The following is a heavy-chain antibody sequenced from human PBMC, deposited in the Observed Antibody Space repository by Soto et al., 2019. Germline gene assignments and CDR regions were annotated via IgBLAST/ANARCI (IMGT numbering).Heavy chain of an antibody. J-gene: IGHJ4*02. CDR3: ARDHHDYVWGSYRYRFDY. Sequence: GGSLRLACAASGFSFSSYSMNWVRQAPGKGLEWVSYISSSSSTIYYADSVKGRFTISRDNAKNSLYLQMNSLRDEDTAVYYCARDHHDYVWGSYRYRFDYWGQGTLVTVSS. V-gene: IGHV3-48*02. D-gene: IGHD3-16*02. CDR1: GFSFSSYS. CDR2: ISSSSSTI.